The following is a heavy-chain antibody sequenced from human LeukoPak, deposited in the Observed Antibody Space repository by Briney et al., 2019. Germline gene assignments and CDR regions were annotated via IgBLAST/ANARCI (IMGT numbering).Heavy chain of an antibody. CDR1: GFTFSDYY. Sequence: SGGSLRLSCAASGFTFSDYYMSWIRQAPGKGLEWVSYISSSGSTIYYADPVKGRFTISRDNAKNSLYLQMDSLRAEDTAVYYCARVSGGKDYDFWSGYSPFDYWGQGTLVTVSS. CDR3: ARVSGGKDYDFWSGYSPFDY. CDR2: ISSSGSTI. D-gene: IGHD3-3*01. J-gene: IGHJ4*02. V-gene: IGHV3-11*04.